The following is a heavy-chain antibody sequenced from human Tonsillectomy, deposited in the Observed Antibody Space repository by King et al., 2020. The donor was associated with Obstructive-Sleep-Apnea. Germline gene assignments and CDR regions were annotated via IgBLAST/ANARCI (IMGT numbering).Heavy chain of an antibody. CDR1: GFTFDDYA. CDR2: ISWDGGST. V-gene: IGHV3-43D*03. CDR3: AKVFAVAGPPIYDY. Sequence: GQLVQSGGVVVQPGGSLRLSCAASGFTFDDYAMHWVRQAPGKGLEWVSLISWDGGSTYYADSVKGRFTISRDNSKNSLYLQMNSLRAEDTALYYCAKVFAVAGPPIYDYWGQGTLVTVSS. J-gene: IGHJ4*02. D-gene: IGHD6-19*01.